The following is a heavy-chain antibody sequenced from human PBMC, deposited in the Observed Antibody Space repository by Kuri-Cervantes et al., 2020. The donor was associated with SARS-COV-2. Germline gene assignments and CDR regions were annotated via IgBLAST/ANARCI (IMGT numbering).Heavy chain of an antibody. J-gene: IGHJ6*02. CDR2: IIPIFGTA. CDR3: ARGRRVGVVINHYYYYGMDV. D-gene: IGHD3-3*01. Sequence: SVKVSCKASGYTFTNYYMNWVRQAPGQGLEWMGWIIPIFGTANYAQKLQGRVTITADESTSTAYMELSSLRSEDTAVYYCARGRRVGVVINHYYYYGMDVWGQGTTVTVSS. V-gene: IGHV1-69*13. CDR1: GYTFTNYY.